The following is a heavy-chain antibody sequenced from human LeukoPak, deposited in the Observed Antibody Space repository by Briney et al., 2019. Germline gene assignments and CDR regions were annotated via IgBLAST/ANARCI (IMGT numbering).Heavy chain of an antibody. J-gene: IGHJ4*02. CDR1: GASISSYY. Sequence: SETLSLTCAVAGASISSYYWSWIRQPPGKGLEWIGYIYDSGSTNYNPSLKSRVTISVDRSKNQFSLKLISVTAADTAVYYCARVPPGGFGAIDYWGQGTLVTVSS. CDR3: ARVPPGGFGAIDY. D-gene: IGHD2-8*02. CDR2: IYDSGST. V-gene: IGHV4-59*12.